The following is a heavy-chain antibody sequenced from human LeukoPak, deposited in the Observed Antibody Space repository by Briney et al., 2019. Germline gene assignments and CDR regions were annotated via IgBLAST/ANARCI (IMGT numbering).Heavy chain of an antibody. J-gene: IGHJ3*02. V-gene: IGHV4-39*07. D-gene: IGHD4-11*01. CDR2: IYDTGST. CDR3: ARDRGDNDYIDYADAFDI. Sequence: SETLSLTCTVSGGSISSGGYYWSWIRQPPGKGLEWIGSIYDTGSTYYNPSLKSRVTISVDTSKNQFSLKLSSVTAADTAVYYCARDRGDNDYIDYADAFDIWGQGTMVAVSS. CDR1: GGSISSGGYY.